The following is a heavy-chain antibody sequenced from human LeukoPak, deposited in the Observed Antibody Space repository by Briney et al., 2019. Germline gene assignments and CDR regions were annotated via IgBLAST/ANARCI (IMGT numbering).Heavy chain of an antibody. CDR2: IYSSGDT. D-gene: IGHD6-13*01. J-gene: IGHJ6*02. CDR3: ARLRGPYSMATLSYYYYYGMDV. CDR1: GGSISNSY. Sequence: SETLSLTCTVSGGSISNSYWSWIRQSPGKGLEWIGYIYSSGDTNYNPSLKSRVTISVDTSKNQFSLKLSSVTAADTAVYYCARLRGPYSMATLSYYYYYGMDVWGQGTTVTVSS. V-gene: IGHV4-59*01.